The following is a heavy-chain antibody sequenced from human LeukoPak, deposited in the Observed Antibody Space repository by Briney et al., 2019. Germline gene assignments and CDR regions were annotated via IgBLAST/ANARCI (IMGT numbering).Heavy chain of an antibody. D-gene: IGHD2-21*01. CDR2: ISSSSSTI. CDR3: ARDIPAPGDAKFDC. CDR1: GFTLSSYS. V-gene: IGHV3-48*04. J-gene: IGHJ4*02. Sequence: GGSLRLSCAASGFTLSSYSMNWVRQAPGKGLEGVSYISSSSSTIYYAESVKGRFTISRDNAKKSLYLQMNSLRAEDTAVYYCARDIPAPGDAKFDCWGQGALVTVSS.